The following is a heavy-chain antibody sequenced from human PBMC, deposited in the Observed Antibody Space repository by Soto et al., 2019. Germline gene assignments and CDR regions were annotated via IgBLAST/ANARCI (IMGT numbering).Heavy chain of an antibody. D-gene: IGHD1-7*01. CDR2: IRSKANSYAT. J-gene: IGHJ6*02. V-gene: IGHV3-73*01. CDR1: GFTFSGSA. Sequence: GGSLRLSCAASGFTFSGSAMHWVRQASGKGLEWVGRIRSKANSYATAYAASVKGRFTISRDDSKNTAYLQMNSLKTEDTAVYYCTRHVELELRLANYYGMDVWGQGTTVTVSS. CDR3: TRHVELELRLANYYGMDV.